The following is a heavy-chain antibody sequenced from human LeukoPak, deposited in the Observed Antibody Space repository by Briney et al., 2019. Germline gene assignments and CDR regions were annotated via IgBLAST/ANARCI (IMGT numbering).Heavy chain of an antibody. V-gene: IGHV3-23*01. CDR1: GFTFSSYA. Sequence: GGSLRLSCAASGFTFSSYAMSWLRRAPGKGLEWVSAFSGSGGHTYYADSVKGRFTISRDNYKNTLYLQMNSLRAEDTAVYYCAKDRYYDSSGYCFDYWGQGTLVTVSS. CDR2: FSGSGGHT. D-gene: IGHD3-22*01. CDR3: AKDRYYDSSGYCFDY. J-gene: IGHJ4*02.